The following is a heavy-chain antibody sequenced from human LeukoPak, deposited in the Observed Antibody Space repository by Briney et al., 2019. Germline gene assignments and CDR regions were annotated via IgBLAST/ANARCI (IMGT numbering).Heavy chain of an antibody. V-gene: IGHV3-21*01. CDR3: ARDAGLLQGVIDY. Sequence: GGSPRLSCAASGFTFSSYSMNWVRQAPGKGLEWVSSISSSSSYIYYADSVKGRFTISRDNAKISLYLQMNSLRAEDTAVYYCARDAGLLQGVIDYWGQGTLVTVSS. CDR2: ISSSSSYI. J-gene: IGHJ4*02. D-gene: IGHD3-16*01. CDR1: GFTFSSYS.